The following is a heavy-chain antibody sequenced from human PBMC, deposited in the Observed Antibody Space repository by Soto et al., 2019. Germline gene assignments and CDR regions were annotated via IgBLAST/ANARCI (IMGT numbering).Heavy chain of an antibody. J-gene: IGHJ4*02. CDR2: INYSGST. D-gene: IGHD3-10*01. CDR3: ARHGRPDYYGSGSSIDY. CDR1: GGSFSGYY. V-gene: IGHV4-34*01. Sequence: ASETLSLTXAVYGGSFSGYYWSWIRQPPGKGLEWIGRINYSGSTNYNPSLKSRVTISVDTSKNQFSLKLSSVTAADTAVYYCARHGRPDYYGSGSSIDYWGQGTLVTVSS.